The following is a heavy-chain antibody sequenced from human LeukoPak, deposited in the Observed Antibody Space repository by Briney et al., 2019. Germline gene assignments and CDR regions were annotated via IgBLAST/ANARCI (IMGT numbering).Heavy chain of an antibody. CDR1: GFTFSNYW. Sequence: GGSLRLSCAASGFTFSNYWTHWVRQAPGKGLVWVSRIKTDGSNTDYADSVKGRFTISRDNAKNTMYLQMNSLTAEDSAVYYCARGVAGTGPDIWGLGTMVTVSA. J-gene: IGHJ3*02. CDR2: IKTDGSNT. CDR3: ARGVAGTGPDI. V-gene: IGHV3-74*01. D-gene: IGHD6-19*01.